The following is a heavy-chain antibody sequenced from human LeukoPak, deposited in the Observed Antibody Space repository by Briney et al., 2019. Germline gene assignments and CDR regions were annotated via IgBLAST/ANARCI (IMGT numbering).Heavy chain of an antibody. Sequence: SETLSLTCAVSGVSISGSYYYWGWIRQPPGKGLEWIGEINHSGSTNYNPSLKSRVTISVDTSKNQFSLKLSSVTAADTAVYYCARGRRSVDILTGYNPDREGYYYYYMDVWGKGTTVTVSS. D-gene: IGHD3-9*01. CDR3: ARGRRSVDILTGYNPDREGYYYYYMDV. J-gene: IGHJ6*03. CDR1: GVSISGSYYY. CDR2: INHSGST. V-gene: IGHV4-39*07.